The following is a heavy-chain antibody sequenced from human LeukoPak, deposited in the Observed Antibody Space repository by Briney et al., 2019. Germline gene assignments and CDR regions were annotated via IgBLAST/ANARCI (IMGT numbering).Heavy chain of an antibody. CDR3: ARMGPHYDILTGYVGMDV. CDR2: ISSSGSTI. CDR1: GSTFSSYE. V-gene: IGHV3-48*03. J-gene: IGHJ6*04. D-gene: IGHD3-9*01. Sequence: GGSLRLSCAASGSTFSSYEMNWVRQAPGKGLEWVSYISSSGSTIYYADSVKGRFTISRDNAKNSLYLQMNSLRAEDTAVYYCARMGPHYDILTGYVGMDVWGKGTTVTVSS.